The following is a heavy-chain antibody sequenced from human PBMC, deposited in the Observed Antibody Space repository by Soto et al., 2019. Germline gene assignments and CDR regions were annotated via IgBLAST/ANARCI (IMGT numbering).Heavy chain of an antibody. V-gene: IGHV4-34*01. J-gene: IGHJ6*02. CDR1: GGSFSGYY. Sequence: QVQLQQWGAGLLKPSETLSLTCAVYGGSFSGYYWSWIRQPPGKGLEWIGESNHSGSTNYNPSLKSRVTISVDTSKNQFSLKLSSVTAADTAVYYCARSGATYYYGSGSYHKPYYYYGMDVWGQGTTVTVSS. CDR2: SNHSGST. CDR3: ARSGATYYYGSGSYHKPYYYYGMDV. D-gene: IGHD3-10*01.